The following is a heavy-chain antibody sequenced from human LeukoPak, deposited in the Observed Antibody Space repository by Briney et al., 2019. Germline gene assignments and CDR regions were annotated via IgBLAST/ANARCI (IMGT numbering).Heavy chain of an antibody. V-gene: IGHV4-59*01. D-gene: IGHD6-13*01. CDR3: ARESGAAAV. J-gene: IGHJ4*02. CDR1: GGSISSYY. CDR2: IYYSGST. Sequence: SETLSLTCTVSGGSISSYYWSWIRQPPGKGLEWIGYIYYSGSTSSNPSLKGRVTISVDTSKNQFSLNLSSVTAADTAVYYCARESGAAAVWGQGTLVTVSS.